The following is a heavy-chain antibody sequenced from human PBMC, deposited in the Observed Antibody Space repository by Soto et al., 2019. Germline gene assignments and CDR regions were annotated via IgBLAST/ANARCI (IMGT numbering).Heavy chain of an antibody. V-gene: IGHV4-31*03. CDR1: GGSISSGGYY. Sequence: PSETLSLTCTVSGGSISSGGYYWSWIRQHPGKGLEWIGYIYYSGSTYYNPSLKSRVTISVDTSKNQFSLKLSSVTAADTAVYYCARVVGSSSNYYFDYWGQGTLVTVPQ. CDR3: ARVVGSSSNYYFDY. J-gene: IGHJ4*02. CDR2: IYYSGST. D-gene: IGHD6-6*01.